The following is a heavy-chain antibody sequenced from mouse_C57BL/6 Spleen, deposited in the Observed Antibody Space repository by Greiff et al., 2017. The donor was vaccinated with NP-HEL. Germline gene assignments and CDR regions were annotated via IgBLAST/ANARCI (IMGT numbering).Heavy chain of an antibody. Sequence: QVQLQQPGAELVRPGTSVKLSCKASGYTFTSYWMHWVKQRPGQGLEWIGVIDPSDSYTNYNQKFKGKATLTVDTSSSTAYMQLSSLTSEDSAVYYCARHWNGGYFDVWGTGTTVTVSS. CDR2: IDPSDSYT. CDR3: ARHWNGGYFDV. CDR1: GYTFTSYW. V-gene: IGHV1-59*01. D-gene: IGHD4-1*01. J-gene: IGHJ1*03.